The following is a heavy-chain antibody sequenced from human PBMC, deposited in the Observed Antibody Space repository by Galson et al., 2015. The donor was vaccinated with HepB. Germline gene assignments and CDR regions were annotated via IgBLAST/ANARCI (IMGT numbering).Heavy chain of an antibody. J-gene: IGHJ2*01. D-gene: IGHD3-16*01. V-gene: IGHV2-70*11. CDR1: GFSLSTSGMC. CDR3: ARTKGGLPRSPYWYFDL. Sequence: PALVKPTQTLTLTCTFSGFSLSTSGMCVSWIRQPPGKALEWLARIDWDDDKYYSTSLKTRLTISKDTSKNQVVLTMTNMDPVDTATYYCARTKGGLPRSPYWYFDLWGRGTLVTVSS. CDR2: IDWDDDK.